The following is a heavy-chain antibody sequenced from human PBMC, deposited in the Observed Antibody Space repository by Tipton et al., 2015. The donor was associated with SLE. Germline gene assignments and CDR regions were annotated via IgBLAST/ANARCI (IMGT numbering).Heavy chain of an antibody. CDR3: AKGSRWQQLVLDYFDY. CDR2: IRYDGSNK. V-gene: IGHV3-30*02. D-gene: IGHD6-13*01. CDR1: GFTFSSYG. Sequence: SLRLSCAASGFTFSSYGMHWVRQAPGKGLEWVAFIRYDGSNKYYADSVKGRFTISRDNSKNTLYLQMNSLRAEDTAVYYCAKGSRWQQLVLDYFDYWGQGTLVTVSS. J-gene: IGHJ4*02.